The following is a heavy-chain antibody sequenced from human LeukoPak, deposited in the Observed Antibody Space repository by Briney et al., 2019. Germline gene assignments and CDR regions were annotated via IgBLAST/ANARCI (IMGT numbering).Heavy chain of an antibody. CDR3: ARGQYCSTTTRYSARRYFDF. CDR1: VGALSKYA. Sequence: RSETLSLTCALSVGALSKYASIRIRGSPGTRLGCIGEMNDCGRARAPSSLRSRVAISLDTSKNQFSLRLPSVTAADTAVYYCARGQYCSTTTRYSARRYFDFWGQGTLVTVSS. J-gene: IGHJ4*02. D-gene: IGHD2-2*01. V-gene: IGHV4-34*01. CDR2: MNDCGRA.